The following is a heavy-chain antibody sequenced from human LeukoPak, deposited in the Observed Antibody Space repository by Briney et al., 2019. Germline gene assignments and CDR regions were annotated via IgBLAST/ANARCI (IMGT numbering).Heavy chain of an antibody. Sequence: ASVKVSCKVSGYTLTELSMHWVRQAPGQGLEWMGWINPNSGGTNYAQKFQGRVTMTRDTSISTAYMELSRLRSDDTAVYYCARDRRDGYKKFPGYYYYYMDVGGKGTTVTVSS. CDR3: ARDRRDGYKKFPGYYYYYMDV. CDR1: GYTLTELS. CDR2: INPNSGGT. J-gene: IGHJ6*03. V-gene: IGHV1-2*02. D-gene: IGHD5-24*01.